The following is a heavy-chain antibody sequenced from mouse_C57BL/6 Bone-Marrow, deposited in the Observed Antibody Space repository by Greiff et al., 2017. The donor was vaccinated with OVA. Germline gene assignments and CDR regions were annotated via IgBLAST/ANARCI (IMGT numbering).Heavy chain of an antibody. CDR1: GYAFSSSW. CDR3: ALYGPYYAMDY. CDR2: IYPGDGDT. Sequence: QVQLKESGPELVKPGASVKISCKASGYAFSSSWMNWVKQRPGKGLEWIGRIYPGDGDTNYNGKFKGKATLTADKSSSTAYMQLSSLTSEDSAVYFCALYGPYYAMDYWGQGTSVTVSS. D-gene: IGHD1-1*02. J-gene: IGHJ4*01. V-gene: IGHV1-82*01.